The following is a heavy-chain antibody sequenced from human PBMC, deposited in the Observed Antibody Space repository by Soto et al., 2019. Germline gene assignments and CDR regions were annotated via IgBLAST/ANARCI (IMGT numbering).Heavy chain of an antibody. CDR2: IDNGGTT. Sequence: GGSLRLSCAVSGFSFSIHDMTWVRQAPGKGLEWVSTIDNGGTTFYADSVKGRFTISRDNSKNTLHLQMNGLKVEDTAVHYCAKERVGGHHWFDPWGQGALVTVSS. CDR3: AKERVGGHHWFDP. CDR1: GFSFSIHD. D-gene: IGHD6-19*01. J-gene: IGHJ5*01. V-gene: IGHV3-23*01.